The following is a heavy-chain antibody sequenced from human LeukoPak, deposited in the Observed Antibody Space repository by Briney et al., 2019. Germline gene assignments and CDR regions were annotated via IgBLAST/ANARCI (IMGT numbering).Heavy chain of an antibody. CDR3: AREEGGAGLYGFDI. D-gene: IGHD1-26*01. V-gene: IGHV3-21*01. CDR2: ISSSSDYI. J-gene: IGHJ3*02. Sequence: GGSLRLSCAASGSTFSSYSMNWVRQAPGKGLEWVSSISSSSDYIYYADSLKGRFTISRDNAKNSLFLQMNSLRVEDTAVYYCAREEGGAGLYGFDIWGQGTMVTVSS. CDR1: GSTFSSYS.